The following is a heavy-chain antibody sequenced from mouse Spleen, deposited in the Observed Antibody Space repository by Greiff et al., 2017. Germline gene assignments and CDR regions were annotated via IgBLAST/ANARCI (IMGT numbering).Heavy chain of an antibody. V-gene: IGHV5-9-3*01. J-gene: IGHJ4*01. CDR1: GFTFSSYA. CDR2: ISSGGGNT. Sequence: EVQVVESGGGLVKLGGSLKLSCAASGFTFSSYAMSWVRQTPEKRLEWVATISSGGGNTYYPDSVKGRFTISRDNAKNTLYLQMSSLKSEDTAMYYCARKGLVKWAMDYWGQGTSVTVSS. CDR3: ARKGLVKWAMDY. D-gene: IGHD1-3*01.